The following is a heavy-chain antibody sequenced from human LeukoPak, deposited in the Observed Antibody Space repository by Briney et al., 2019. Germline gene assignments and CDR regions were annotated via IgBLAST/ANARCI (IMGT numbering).Heavy chain of an antibody. CDR3: ARQVYGEVGAPTFDY. CDR2: IYYSGRT. D-gene: IGHD1-26*01. Sequence: PSETLSLTCTVSGGSISSSSFYCGWIRQPPGKGLEWIGSIYYSGRTYYNPSLKSRVTISVDTSKNQFSLKLSSVAAADTAVYYCARQVYGEVGAPTFDYWGQGTLVTVSS. CDR1: GGSISSSSFY. J-gene: IGHJ4*02. V-gene: IGHV4-39*01.